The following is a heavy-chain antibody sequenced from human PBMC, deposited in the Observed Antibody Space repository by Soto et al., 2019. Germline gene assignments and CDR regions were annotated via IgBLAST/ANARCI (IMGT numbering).Heavy chain of an antibody. CDR1: GGSVSSGSYY. CDR2: IYYSGST. CDR3: ASCAVAGTNIYGMDV. J-gene: IGHJ6*02. D-gene: IGHD6-19*01. Sequence: PSETLSLTCTVSGGSVSSGSYYWSWIRQPPGKGLEWIGYIYYSGSTNYNPSLKSRVTISVDTSKNQFSLKLSSVTAADTAVYYCASCAVAGTNIYGMDVWGQGTTVTVSS. V-gene: IGHV4-61*01.